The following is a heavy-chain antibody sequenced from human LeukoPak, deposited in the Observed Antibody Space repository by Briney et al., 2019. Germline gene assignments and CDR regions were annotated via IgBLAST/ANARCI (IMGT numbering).Heavy chain of an antibody. D-gene: IGHD2-8*01. V-gene: IGHV1-46*01. CDR2: INPSGGST. CDR1: GYTFTSYY. J-gene: IGHJ4*02. Sequence: ASVKVSCKASGYTFTSYYMHWVRQAPGQGLEWMGIINPSGGSTSYAQKFQGRVTMTRDTSTSTAYMELSRLRSDDTAVYYCARGESMVYARSLEDYRGQGTLVTVSS. CDR3: ARGESMVYARSLEDY.